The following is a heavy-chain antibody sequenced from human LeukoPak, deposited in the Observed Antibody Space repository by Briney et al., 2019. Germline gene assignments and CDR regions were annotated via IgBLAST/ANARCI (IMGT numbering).Heavy chain of an antibody. D-gene: IGHD6-13*01. CDR3: ARAIGYSSPDAFDI. J-gene: IGHJ3*02. CDR2: ISAYNGNT. V-gene: IGHV1-18*01. CDR1: GYTFTSYA. Sequence: GASVKVSCKASGYTFTSYAMNWVRQAPGQGLEWMGWISAYNGNTNYAQKLQGRVTMTTDTSTSTAYMELRSLRSDDTAVYYCARAIGYSSPDAFDIWGQGTMVTVSS.